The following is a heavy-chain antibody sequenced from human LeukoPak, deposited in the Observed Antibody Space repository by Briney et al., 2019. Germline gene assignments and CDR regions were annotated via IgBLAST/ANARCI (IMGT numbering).Heavy chain of an antibody. J-gene: IGHJ4*02. Sequence: GGSLRLSWAASGFTFSSYSMNWVRQAPEKGLEWVSSISSSSSYIYYADSVKGRFTISRDNAKNSLYLQMNSLRAEDTAVYYCARDQGATNYFDYWGQGTLVTVSS. CDR2: ISSSSSYI. V-gene: IGHV3-21*01. CDR3: ARDQGATNYFDY. CDR1: GFTFSSYS. D-gene: IGHD1-26*01.